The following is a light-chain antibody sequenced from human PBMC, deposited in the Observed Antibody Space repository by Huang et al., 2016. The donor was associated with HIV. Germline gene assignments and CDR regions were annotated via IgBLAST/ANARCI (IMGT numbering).Light chain of an antibody. CDR2: WAS. V-gene: IGKV4-1*01. CDR3: HQYYDTPGT. Sequence: DFVMTQSPDSLAVSLGERATINYKSSQSVLNYYKNKNHLAWYQQKPGHPPKLLIYWASTREAGVPDRFSGSGSGTDFTLTINSLQAEDMAFYYCHQYYDTPGTFGQGTQVEIK. J-gene: IGKJ1*01. CDR1: QSVLNYYKNKNH.